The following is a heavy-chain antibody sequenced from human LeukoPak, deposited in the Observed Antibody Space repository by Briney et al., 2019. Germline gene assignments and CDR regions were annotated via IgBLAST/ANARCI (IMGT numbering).Heavy chain of an antibody. CDR1: GFTFSSYA. J-gene: IGHJ6*03. CDR3: ARKGGRPYYYYMDV. CDR2: ISSNGGST. D-gene: IGHD1-26*01. V-gene: IGHV3-64*01. Sequence: GGSLRLSCAASGFTFSSYAMHWVRQAPGKGLEYVSAISSNGGSTYYANSVKGRFTISRDDSKNTLYLQMGSLRAEDMAVYYCARKGGRPYYYYMDVWGKGTTVTVSS.